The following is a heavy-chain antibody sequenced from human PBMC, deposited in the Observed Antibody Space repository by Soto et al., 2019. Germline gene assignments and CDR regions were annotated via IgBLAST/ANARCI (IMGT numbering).Heavy chain of an antibody. V-gene: IGHV3-33*01. J-gene: IGHJ4*02. Sequence: QVQLVESGGGVVQPGRSLRLSCAASGFTFSSYGMHWVRQAPGKGLEWVAVIWYDGSNKYYADSVKGRFTISRDNSKNTLYLQMNSLRAEDTAVYYCARDAIVVVPAATFDYWGQGTLVTVSS. CDR1: GFTFSSYG. CDR2: IWYDGSNK. CDR3: ARDAIVVVPAATFDY. D-gene: IGHD2-2*01.